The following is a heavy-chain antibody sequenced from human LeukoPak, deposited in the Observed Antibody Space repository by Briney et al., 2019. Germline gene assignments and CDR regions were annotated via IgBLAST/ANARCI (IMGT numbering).Heavy chain of an antibody. Sequence: GGSLRLSCTTSGFTFGDHAMSWVRQAPGKGLEWVGFIRSKAYRGTTGYAASVEDRFTISRDDSKSIAYLQMDSLTSEDTAVYYCTRGPIHLWLHNGMDVWGQGTTVTVSS. V-gene: IGHV3-49*04. D-gene: IGHD5-18*01. CDR3: TRGPIHLWLHNGMDV. CDR2: IRSKAYRGTT. CDR1: GFTFGDHA. J-gene: IGHJ6*02.